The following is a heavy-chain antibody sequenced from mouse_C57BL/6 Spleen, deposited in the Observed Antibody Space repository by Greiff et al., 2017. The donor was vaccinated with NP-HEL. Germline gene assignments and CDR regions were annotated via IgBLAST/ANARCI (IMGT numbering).Heavy chain of an antibody. CDR2: ISSGGSYT. D-gene: IGHD1-1*01. J-gene: IGHJ3*01. CDR3: ARHSLDYYGSSYGGFAY. V-gene: IGHV5-6*01. Sequence: EVQRVESGGDLVKPGGSLKLSCAASGFTFSSYGMSWVRQTPDKRLEWVATISSGGSYTYYPDSVKGRFTISRDNAKNTLYLQMSSLKSEDTAMYYCARHSLDYYGSSYGGFAYWGQGTLVTVSA. CDR1: GFTFSSYG.